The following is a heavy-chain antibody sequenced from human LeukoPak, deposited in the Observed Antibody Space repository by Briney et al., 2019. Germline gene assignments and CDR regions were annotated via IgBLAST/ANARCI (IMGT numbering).Heavy chain of an antibody. CDR2: IYYSGST. J-gene: IGHJ6*03. CDR1: GGSISSYY. Sequence: SETLPLTCTVSGGSISSYYWSWIRQPPGKGLEWIGYIYYSGSTSYNPSLKSRVTISVDTSKNQFSLKLNSVTAADTAVYYCARSSEGRYYYDSSGYSYFYYYMDVWGKGTTVTISS. CDR3: ARSSEGRYYYDSSGYSYFYYYMDV. V-gene: IGHV4-59*01. D-gene: IGHD3-22*01.